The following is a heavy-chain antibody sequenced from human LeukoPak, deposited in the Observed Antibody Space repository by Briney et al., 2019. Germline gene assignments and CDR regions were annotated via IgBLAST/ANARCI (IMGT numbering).Heavy chain of an antibody. CDR2: INQDGSEK. J-gene: IGHJ4*02. V-gene: IGHV3-7*01. CDR3: ARERDYYDSSGYYTPYFDY. CDR1: GFTFRSSW. Sequence: GGSLRLSCAASGFTFRSSWMTWVRQAPGKGLEWVANINQDGSEKYYVDSVKGRLTISRDNAKNSLYLQMNSLRPEDTAVYYCARERDYYDSSGYYTPYFDYWGQGNLVTVSS. D-gene: IGHD3-22*01.